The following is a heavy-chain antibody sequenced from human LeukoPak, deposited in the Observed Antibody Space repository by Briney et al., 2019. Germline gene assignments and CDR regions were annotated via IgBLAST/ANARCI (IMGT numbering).Heavy chain of an antibody. CDR2: ISSSGSTI. D-gene: IGHD3-10*01. CDR1: GFTFSSYE. J-gene: IGHJ1*01. CDR3: ARAQGYGSGSYQH. Sequence: GGSLRLSCAASGFTFSSYEMNWVRQAPGKGLEWVSYISSSGSTIYYADSVKGRFTISRDNAKNSLYLQMNSLRAEDTAVYYCARAQGYGSGSYQHWGQGTLVTVSS. V-gene: IGHV3-48*03.